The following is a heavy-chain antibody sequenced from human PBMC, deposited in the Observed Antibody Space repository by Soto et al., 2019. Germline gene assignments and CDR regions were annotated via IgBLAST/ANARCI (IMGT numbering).Heavy chain of an antibody. Sequence: SETLSLTCTVSGGSMSSSSYYWGWIRQPPGKGLEWIGSIYYSGSTYYNPSLKSRVTISVDTSKNQFSLKLSSVTAADTAVYYCARVDYGGNGVYWGQGTLVTVSS. CDR1: GGSMSSSSYY. D-gene: IGHD4-17*01. CDR2: IYYSGST. CDR3: ARVDYGGNGVY. V-gene: IGHV4-39*01. J-gene: IGHJ4*02.